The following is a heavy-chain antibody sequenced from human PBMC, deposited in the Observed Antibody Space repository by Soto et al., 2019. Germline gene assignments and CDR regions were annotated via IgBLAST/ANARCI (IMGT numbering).Heavy chain of an antibody. CDR3: ERAGTSTTYWGLFYN. CDR2: LNPNGTFT. CDR1: GFTFSGYW. Sequence: EVQLVESGGGLVQPGGSLRLSCAASGFTFSGYWMHWVRQAPGKGPVWVSRLNPNGTFTTNADSVKGRFTNPRDNAKNTVYLQMTSLRADATAVYYCERAGTSTTYWGLFYNWGQGTLVTVSS. D-gene: IGHD7-27*01. J-gene: IGHJ4*02. V-gene: IGHV3-74*03.